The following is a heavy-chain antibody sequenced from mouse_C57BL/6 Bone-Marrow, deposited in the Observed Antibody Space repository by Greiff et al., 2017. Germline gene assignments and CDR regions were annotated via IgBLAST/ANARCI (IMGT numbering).Heavy chain of an antibody. V-gene: IGHV1-42*01. CDR2: INPSTGGT. CDR1: GYSFTGYY. J-gene: IGHJ3*01. CDR3: ARSRTGAWFAY. Sequence: VQLQQSGPELVKPGASVKISCKASGYSFTGYYMNWVKQSPEKSLEWIGEINPSTGGTTYNQKFKAKVTLTVDKSSSTAYMQLKSLTSEDSAVYYCARSRTGAWFAYWGQGTLVTVSA. D-gene: IGHD4-1*01.